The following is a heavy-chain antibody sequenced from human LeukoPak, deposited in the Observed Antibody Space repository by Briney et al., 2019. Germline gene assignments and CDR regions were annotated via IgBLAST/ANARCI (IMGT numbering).Heavy chain of an antibody. CDR2: IKRDGGDK. CDR3: ARAGYGDPHFDF. CDR1: GFTFSSFW. Sequence: GGSLRLSCAASGFTFSSFWMSWVRQAPGKGLEWVANIKRDGGDKYYVDSVKGRFSISRDNAKNSLYLHMNSLRAEDTAAYYCARAGYGDPHFDFWGQGTLVTVSS. D-gene: IGHD4-17*01. V-gene: IGHV3-7*02. J-gene: IGHJ4*02.